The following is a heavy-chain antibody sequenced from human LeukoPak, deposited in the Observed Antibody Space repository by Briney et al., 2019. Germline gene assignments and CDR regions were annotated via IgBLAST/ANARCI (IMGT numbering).Heavy chain of an antibody. D-gene: IGHD3-22*01. J-gene: IGHJ4*02. V-gene: IGHV1-3*01. Sequence: ASVKVSCKASGYTFTDYTMHWLRQAPGQRLDWMGWINGGSGNTKYSPEFQGRVTITRDTSASTAYMELSSLRSEDTAVYYCANPRYDSSGYYYVDWGQGTLDTVS. CDR1: GYTFTDYT. CDR2: INGGSGNT. CDR3: ANPRYDSSGYYYVD.